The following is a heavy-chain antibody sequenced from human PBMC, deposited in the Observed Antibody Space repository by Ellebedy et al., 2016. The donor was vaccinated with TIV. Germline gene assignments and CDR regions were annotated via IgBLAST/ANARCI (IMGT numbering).Heavy chain of an antibody. CDR1: GYTFTSYD. V-gene: IGHV1-8*01. J-gene: IGHJ6*02. D-gene: IGHD5-24*01. CDR3: ARVMEMATTTYGMDV. Sequence: AASVKVSCKASGYTFTSYDINWVRQATGQGLEWMGWMNPNSGNTGYAQKFQGRVTMTRNTSISTAYMELSSLRSEETAVYYCARVMEMATTTYGMDVWGQGTTVTVSS. CDR2: MNPNSGNT.